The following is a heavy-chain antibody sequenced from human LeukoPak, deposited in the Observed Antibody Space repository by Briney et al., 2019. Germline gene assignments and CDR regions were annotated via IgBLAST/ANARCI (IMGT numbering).Heavy chain of an antibody. CDR3: AKAVGYSGYQSFDY. D-gene: IGHD5-12*01. Sequence: PGGSLRLSCAASGFSFSSYAMTWARQAPVKGLEWVSAISGDGTRTYYADSVKGRFTISRDNSKNTLYLQMNSLRAEDTAAYYCAKAVGYSGYQSFDYWGQGTLVTVSS. CDR2: ISGDGTRT. CDR1: GFSFSSYA. V-gene: IGHV3-23*01. J-gene: IGHJ4*02.